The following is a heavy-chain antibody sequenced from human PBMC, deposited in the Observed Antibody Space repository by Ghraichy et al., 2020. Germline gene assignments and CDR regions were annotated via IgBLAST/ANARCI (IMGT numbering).Heavy chain of an antibody. CDR2: IYYSGRT. D-gene: IGHD3-10*01. CDR3: AREDSSGTNWFDP. Sequence: SETLSLTCTVSGGSISSSYYWGWIRQPPGKGLEWIGSIYYSGRTYYNSSLKSRVTISVDTSKNLLSLKLTSVTAADTAVYYCAREDSSGTNWFDPWGQGSLVIVSP. CDR1: GGSISSSYY. J-gene: IGHJ5*02. V-gene: IGHV4-39*02.